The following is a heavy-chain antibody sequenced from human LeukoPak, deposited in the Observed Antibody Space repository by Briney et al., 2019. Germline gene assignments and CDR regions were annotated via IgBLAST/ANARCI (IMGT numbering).Heavy chain of an antibody. V-gene: IGHV4-39*07. CDR1: GGSISSSSYY. CDR2: IYYSGST. Sequence: SETLSLTCTVSGGSISSSSYYWGWIRQPPGKGLEWIGSIYYSGSTYYNPSLKSRVTISVDTSKNQFSLKLSSVTAADTAVYCCARDGFGVAVTGTYWGQGTLVTVSS. D-gene: IGHD2-21*02. CDR3: ARDGFGVAVTGTY. J-gene: IGHJ4*02.